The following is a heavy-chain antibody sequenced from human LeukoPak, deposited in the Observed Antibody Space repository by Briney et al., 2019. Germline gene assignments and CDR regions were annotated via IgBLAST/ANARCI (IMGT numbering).Heavy chain of an antibody. CDR3: AKVSVTTLMDV. V-gene: IGHV3-53*05. Sequence: GGSLRLSCAASGFTVSSNYMSWVRQAPGKGLEWVSVIYSGGSTYYADSVKGRFTISRDNSKNTLYLQMNRLRADDTAVYYCAKVSVTTLMDVWGKGTTVTVSS. J-gene: IGHJ6*04. CDR2: IYSGGST. D-gene: IGHD4-17*01. CDR1: GFTVSSNY.